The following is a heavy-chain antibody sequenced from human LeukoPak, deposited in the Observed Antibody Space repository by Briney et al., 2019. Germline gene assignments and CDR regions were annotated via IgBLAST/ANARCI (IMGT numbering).Heavy chain of an antibody. V-gene: IGHV3-9*01. D-gene: IGHD6-19*01. CDR2: ISWNSGSI. CDR3: AKGKYSSGLNWFDP. CDR1: GFTFDDYA. Sequence: PGGSLRLSCAASGFTFDDYAMHWVRQAPGKGLEWVSGISWNSGSIGYADSVKGRFTISRDNAKNFLYLQMNSLRAEDTALYYCAKGKYSSGLNWFDPWGQGTLVTVSS. J-gene: IGHJ5*02.